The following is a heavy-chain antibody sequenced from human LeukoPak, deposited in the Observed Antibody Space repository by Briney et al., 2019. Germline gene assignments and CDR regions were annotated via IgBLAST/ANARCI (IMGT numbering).Heavy chain of an antibody. Sequence: GSLRLSCAASGFTFSSYWISWVRQAPGKGLEWVANIKQDGSEKYYVDSVKGRFTISRDNAKISLYLQMNSLRAEDTAVYYCARGIAAAGPLRFDPRGQGTLVTVSS. J-gene: IGHJ5*02. CDR3: ARGIAAAGPLRFDP. CDR1: GFTFSSYW. V-gene: IGHV3-7*01. CDR2: IKQDGSEK. D-gene: IGHD6-13*01.